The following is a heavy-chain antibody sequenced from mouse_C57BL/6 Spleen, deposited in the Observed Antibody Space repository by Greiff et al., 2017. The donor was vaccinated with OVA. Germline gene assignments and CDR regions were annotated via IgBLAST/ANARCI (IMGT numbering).Heavy chain of an antibody. Sequence: EVQVVESEGGLVQPGSSMKLSCTASGFTFSDYYMAWVRQVPEKGLEWVANINYDGSSTYYLDSLKSRFIISRDNAKNILYLQMSSLKSEDTATYYCAREGLGPYAMDYWGQGTSVTVSS. CDR1: GFTFSDYY. CDR2: INYDGSST. CDR3: AREGLGPYAMDY. V-gene: IGHV5-16*01. D-gene: IGHD4-1*01. J-gene: IGHJ4*01.